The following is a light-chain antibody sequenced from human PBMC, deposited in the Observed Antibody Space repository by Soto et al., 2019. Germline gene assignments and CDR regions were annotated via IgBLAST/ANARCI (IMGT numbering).Light chain of an antibody. V-gene: IGKV3-15*01. CDR2: GAS. CDR1: EGASTN. J-gene: IGKJ1*01. CDR3: QQYNSYSQT. Sequence: EILMRQXPATLSLSPGXSATLSCRASEGASTNLXRYEQTPDQAPRVLTYGASTRAPGSPARCSGSGSATEFTPTISSRQPEDFATYYGQQYNSYSQTFGQGTKVDI.